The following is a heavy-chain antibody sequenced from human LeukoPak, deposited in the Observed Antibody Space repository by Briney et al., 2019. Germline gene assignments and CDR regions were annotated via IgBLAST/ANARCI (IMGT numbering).Heavy chain of an antibody. Sequence: SETLSLTCTVSGGSTSSGGYYWSWIRQPPGKGLEWIGYIYHSGNTYYNPSLKSRVTISVDRSKNQFTLNLSSMTAADTAVYYCARGGISYYYFYYMDVWGKGTTVTVSS. V-gene: IGHV4-30-2*01. CDR1: GGSTSSGGYY. J-gene: IGHJ6*03. D-gene: IGHD3-10*01. CDR3: ARGGISYYYFYYMDV. CDR2: IYHSGNT.